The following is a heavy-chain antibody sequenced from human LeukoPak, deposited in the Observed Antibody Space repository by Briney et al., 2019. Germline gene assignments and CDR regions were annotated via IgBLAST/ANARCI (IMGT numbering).Heavy chain of an antibody. J-gene: IGHJ4*02. D-gene: IGHD6-13*01. CDR1: GYTFISYA. CDR2: INAGKGNT. Sequence: ASVNVSCTVSGYTFISYAMHWVRQAPGQRLEWMGWINAGKGNTKYSQKFQGRVAITRDTSANTAYMELSSLRSEDTAVYYCARDHYEQLIDYWGQGTPVTVSS. CDR3: ARDHYEQLIDY. V-gene: IGHV1-3*01.